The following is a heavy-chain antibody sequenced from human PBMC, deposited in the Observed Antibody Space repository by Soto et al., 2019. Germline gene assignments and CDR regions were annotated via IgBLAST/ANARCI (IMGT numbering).Heavy chain of an antibody. CDR3: ARHTRYPFTLRYYRMDV. V-gene: IGHV5-51*01. J-gene: IGHJ6*02. CDR2: IYPGDSDT. CDR1: GYSFTSYW. Sequence: GESLKISFKGSGYSFTSYWIGWVRQMPGKGLEWMGIIYPGDSDTRYSPSFQGQVTISADKSISTAYLQWSSLKASDTAMYYCARHTRYPFTLRYYRMDVGCQGSTVTVSS. D-gene: IGHD1-26*01.